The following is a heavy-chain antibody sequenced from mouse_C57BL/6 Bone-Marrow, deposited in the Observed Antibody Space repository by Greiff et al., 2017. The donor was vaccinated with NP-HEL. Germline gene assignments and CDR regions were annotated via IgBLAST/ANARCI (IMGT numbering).Heavy chain of an antibody. Sequence: VKLMESGAELARPGASVKLSCKASGYTFTSYGISWVKQRTGQGLEWIGEIYPRSGNTYYNEKFKGKATLTADKSSSTAYMELRSLTSEDSAVYFCARDFYRSSYWYFDVWGTGTTVTVSS. CDR1: GYTFTSYG. V-gene: IGHV1-81*01. CDR2: IYPRSGNT. CDR3: ARDFYRSSYWYFDV. J-gene: IGHJ1*03. D-gene: IGHD1-1*01.